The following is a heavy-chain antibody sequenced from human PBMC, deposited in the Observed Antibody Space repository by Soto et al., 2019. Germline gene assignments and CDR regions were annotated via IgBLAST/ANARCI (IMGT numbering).Heavy chain of an antibody. CDR1: GFTFSRNA. V-gene: IGHV3-23*01. D-gene: IGHD1-26*01. J-gene: IGHJ4*02. CDR2: ISGGGGAT. CDR3: AKSEPYGSGSYYFDY. Sequence: EVQLLESGGGLVQPGGSLRLSCAASGFTFSRNAMSWVRQAPGKGLEWVSGISGGGGATYYADSVKGRFTISRDNSKNTLYLQMNSPRAEDTAIYYCAKSEPYGSGSYYFDYWGQGNLVTVSS.